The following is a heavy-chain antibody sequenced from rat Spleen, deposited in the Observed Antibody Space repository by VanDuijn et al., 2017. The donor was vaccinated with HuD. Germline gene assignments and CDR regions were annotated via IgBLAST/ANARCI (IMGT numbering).Heavy chain of an antibody. Sequence: QVQLKESEPDLVQPSQTLSLTCTVSGFSLTSYHVHWVRQPPGKGLEWMGGVWGDGDIDYDSGLKSRLSISRDTSKNQLFLEMSSLQTDDTGTYYCARHSYYGLFDYWGQGVMVTVSS. CDR3: ARHSYYGLFDY. V-gene: IGHV2-27*01. CDR1: GFSLTSYH. J-gene: IGHJ2*01. CDR2: VWGDGDI. D-gene: IGHD1-6*01.